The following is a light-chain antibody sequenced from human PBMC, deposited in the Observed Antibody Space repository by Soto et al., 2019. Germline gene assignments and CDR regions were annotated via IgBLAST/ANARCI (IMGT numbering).Light chain of an antibody. CDR1: QSVSSRY. J-gene: IGKJ1*01. CDR3: QQYGSSPST. CDR2: DVS. V-gene: IGKV3-20*01. Sequence: DIVLTQSPGTLSLSPGESATLPCRASQSVSSRYVAWYQQQPGQAPRLLIYDVSNRATGIPDRFIGSGSGTDFTLTITRLEPEDFALYYCQQYGSSPSTLGQGTKV.